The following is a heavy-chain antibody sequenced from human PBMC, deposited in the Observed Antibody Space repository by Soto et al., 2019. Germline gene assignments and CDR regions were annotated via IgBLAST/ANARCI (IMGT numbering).Heavy chain of an antibody. Sequence: QVQLQESGPGLVKPSQTLSLTCTVSGGSISSGDYYWSWIRQPPGKGQEWIGYIYYSGSTYYNPSLKSRVTISVDTSKNQFSLKLSSVTAADTAVYYCARVGGFGATTIDYWGQGTLVTVSS. CDR1: GGSISSGDYY. J-gene: IGHJ4*02. CDR2: IYYSGST. D-gene: IGHD3-10*01. CDR3: ARVGGFGATTIDY. V-gene: IGHV4-30-4*01.